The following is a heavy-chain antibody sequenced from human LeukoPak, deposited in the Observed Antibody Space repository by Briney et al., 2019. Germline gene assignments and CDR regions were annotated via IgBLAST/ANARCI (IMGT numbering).Heavy chain of an antibody. D-gene: IGHD5-24*01. CDR3: ARGRPISDY. Sequence: SETLSLTCAVSGGSISSSNWWSWVRQPPGKGLEWIGEIYHSGSTNYNPSLKSRLTTSVDTSKKQFSLRLSSVTAADTAVYYCARGRPISDYWGQGTLVTVSS. CDR1: GGSISSSNW. J-gene: IGHJ4*02. CDR2: IYHSGST. V-gene: IGHV4-4*02.